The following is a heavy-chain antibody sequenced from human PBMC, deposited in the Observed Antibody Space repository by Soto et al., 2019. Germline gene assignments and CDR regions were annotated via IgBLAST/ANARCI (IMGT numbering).Heavy chain of an antibody. J-gene: IGHJ4*02. CDR1: GYTFTGHY. CDR2: IGPESGAT. CDR3: GRGRSGQIVIFY. V-gene: IGHV1-2*02. D-gene: IGHD1-26*01. Sequence: ASVKVSCKTSGYTFTGHYIHWVRQAPQQGPEWMGEIGPESGATRSSEKFRGRVTMTMDTSITTVYMELRNLSLDDTAVYYCGRGRSGQIVIFYWGQGTPVTVSS.